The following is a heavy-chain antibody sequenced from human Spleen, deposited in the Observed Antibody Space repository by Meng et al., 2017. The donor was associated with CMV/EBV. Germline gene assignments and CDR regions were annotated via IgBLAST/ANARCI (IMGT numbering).Heavy chain of an antibody. Sequence: LSCAASGFIVSTNYMTWVRQAPGKGLEWVSLIYSGGDAFYADSAKGRFAISRDNSKNTLYLQMNTLRADDTAVYYCTRSTPSGTDYWDWGQGTLVTVSS. J-gene: IGHJ4*02. V-gene: IGHV3-66*01. CDR3: TRSTPSGTDYWD. D-gene: IGHD3-10*01. CDR2: IYSGGDA. CDR1: GFIVSTNY.